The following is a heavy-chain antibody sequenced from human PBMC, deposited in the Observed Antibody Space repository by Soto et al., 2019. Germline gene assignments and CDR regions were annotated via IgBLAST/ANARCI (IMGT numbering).Heavy chain of an antibody. D-gene: IGHD3-22*01. CDR3: GRDRDSYDSSGP. Sequence: QVQLVQSGAEVKKPGASVTVSCKASGYTFTSYGLSWVRQAPGQGLEWVGWISASNGNTSYAQKFKGRVTMTTDTSTSKAYMELRSLRSDDTAVYYCGRDRDSYDSSGPWGQGTLFTVAS. J-gene: IGHJ5*02. CDR1: GYTFTSYG. V-gene: IGHV1-18*01. CDR2: ISASNGNT.